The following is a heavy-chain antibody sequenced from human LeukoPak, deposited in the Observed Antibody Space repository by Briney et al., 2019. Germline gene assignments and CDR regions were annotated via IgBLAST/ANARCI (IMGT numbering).Heavy chain of an antibody. D-gene: IGHD3-22*01. CDR2: ISGSGGST. Sequence: GGSLRLSCAASGFTFSSYAMSWVRQAPGKGLEWVSAISGSGGSTYYADSVKGRFTISRDNSKNTLYLQMNSLRAEDTAVYYCAKPTYDSSGYYYAPLDYWGQGALVTVSS. J-gene: IGHJ4*02. CDR3: AKPTYDSSGYYYAPLDY. V-gene: IGHV3-23*01. CDR1: GFTFSSYA.